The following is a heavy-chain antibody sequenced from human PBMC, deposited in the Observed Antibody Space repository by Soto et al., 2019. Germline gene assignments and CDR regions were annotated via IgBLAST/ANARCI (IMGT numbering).Heavy chain of an antibody. CDR2: IIPIFGTA. Sequence: ASVKVSCKASGGTFSSYAISWVRQAPGQGLEWMGGIIPIFGTANYAQKFQGRVTITADESTSTAYMELSSLRSEDTAVYYCARDPNSSSSSFGFWWFDPWGQGTLVTV. D-gene: IGHD6-6*01. V-gene: IGHV1-69*13. CDR3: ARDPNSSSSSFGFWWFDP. CDR1: GGTFSSYA. J-gene: IGHJ5*02.